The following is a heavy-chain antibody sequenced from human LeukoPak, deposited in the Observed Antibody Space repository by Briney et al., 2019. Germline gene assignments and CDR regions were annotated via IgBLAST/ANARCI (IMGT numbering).Heavy chain of an antibody. CDR3: ARDEIAAAGTMSY. V-gene: IGHV1-69*13. CDR2: IIPIFGTA. J-gene: IGHJ4*02. D-gene: IGHD6-13*01. CDR1: GYTFTSYG. Sequence: ASVKVSCKASGYTFTSYGISWVRQAPGQGLEWMGGIIPIFGTANYAQKFQGRVTITADESTSTAYMELSSLRSEDTAVYYCARDEIAAAGTMSYWGQGTLVTVSS.